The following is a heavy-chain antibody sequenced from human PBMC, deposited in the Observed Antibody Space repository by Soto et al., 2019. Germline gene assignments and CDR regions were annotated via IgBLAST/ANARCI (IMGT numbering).Heavy chain of an antibody. CDR1: GFTFSSYA. CDR3: ARGHHSMDV. J-gene: IGHJ6*02. Sequence: GGSLRLSCAASGFTFSSYAMHWVRQAPGKGLEWVAVISYDGSNKYYADSVKGRFTISRDNSKNTLYLQMNSLRAEDTALYYCARGHHSMDVWGQGATVTVSS. CDR2: ISYDGSNK. V-gene: IGHV3-30-3*01.